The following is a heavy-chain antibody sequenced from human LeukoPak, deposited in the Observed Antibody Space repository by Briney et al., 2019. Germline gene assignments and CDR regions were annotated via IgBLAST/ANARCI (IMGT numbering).Heavy chain of an antibody. V-gene: IGHV4-59*01. CDR1: GGSISSYY. D-gene: IGHD6-13*01. CDR3: ARYSSSWFYFDY. J-gene: IGHJ4*02. CDR2: IYYSGST. Sequence: SETLSLTCTVSGGSISSYYWSWVRQPPGKGLEWIGYIYYSGSTNYNPSLKSRVTISVDTSKNQFSLKLSSVTAADTAVYYCARYSSSWFYFDYWGQGTLVTVSS.